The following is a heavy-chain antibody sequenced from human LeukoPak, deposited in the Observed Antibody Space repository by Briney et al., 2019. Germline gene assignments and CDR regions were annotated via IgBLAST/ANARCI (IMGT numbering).Heavy chain of an antibody. D-gene: IGHD5-12*01. J-gene: IGHJ4*02. V-gene: IGHV4-59*12. CDR1: DDSISDYY. CDR3: ARGEWLRSYFDY. Sequence: SETLSLTCTVSDDSISDYYRGWLRQPPGKGLEWIGYFYNSGRSTYNPSLKSRVTISVDRSKNQFSLKLSSVTAADTAVYYCARGEWLRSYFDYWGQGTLVTVSS. CDR2: FYNSGRS.